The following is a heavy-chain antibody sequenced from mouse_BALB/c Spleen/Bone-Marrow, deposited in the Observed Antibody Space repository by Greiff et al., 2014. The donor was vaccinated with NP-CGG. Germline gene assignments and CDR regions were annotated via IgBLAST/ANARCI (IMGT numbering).Heavy chain of an antibody. J-gene: IGHJ1*01. CDR3: ARGDYGSSYRYFDV. D-gene: IGHD1-1*01. V-gene: IGHV1-26*01. CDR1: GYSFTGHY. CDR2: VNPNNGGT. Sequence: VQLQQSGPDLVKPGGSVEISCQASGYSFTGHYMHWGEQSHGKRLWWVGRVNPNNGGTSYNQKFKGKAILTVDKSSSTAYMELRSLTSEDSAVYYCARGDYGSSYRYFDVWGAGTTVTVSS.